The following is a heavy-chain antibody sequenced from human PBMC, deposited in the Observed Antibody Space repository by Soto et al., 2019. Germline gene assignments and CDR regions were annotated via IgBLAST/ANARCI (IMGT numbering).Heavy chain of an antibody. D-gene: IGHD2-2*01. V-gene: IGHV3-53*01. Sequence: PEGSLRLSCAASGFTFSSYGMSWVRQAPGKGLEWVSVIYSGGSTYDADSVKGRFTISRDDSKTTLYLHMNILRADVSALYYYATDLLPQLPPVYGMDVWGQGTTVTVSS. CDR1: GFTFSSYG. CDR2: IYSGGST. CDR3: ATDLLPQLPPVYGMDV. J-gene: IGHJ6*02.